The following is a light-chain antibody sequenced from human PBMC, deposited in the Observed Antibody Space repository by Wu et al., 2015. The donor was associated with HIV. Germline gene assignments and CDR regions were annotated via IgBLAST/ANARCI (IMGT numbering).Light chain of an antibody. J-gene: IGKJ4*01. V-gene: IGKV3-11*01. Sequence: EIVLTQSPATLSLSPGETATLSCRASQSISTFLAWYQQKPGQAPRLLIYHASNRATGIPARFSGSGSGTDFTLTISSLESEDFALYYCQQRSAWPLTFGGG. CDR3: QQRSAWPLT. CDR1: QSISTF. CDR2: HAS.